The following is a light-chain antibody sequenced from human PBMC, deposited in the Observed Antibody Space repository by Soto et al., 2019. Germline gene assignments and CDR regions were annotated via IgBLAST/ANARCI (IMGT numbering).Light chain of an antibody. CDR1: QIVYNGY. V-gene: IGKV3-20*01. Sequence: ENVLTQSPGTLSLSPGESATLSCRASQIVYNGYLAWYQQKPGQPPRLLIFGASTRASGVPDRLSGSESGTDFPLTISRLQPEDFAVYYCQQYVSSPQTFGQGTRVEIK. J-gene: IGKJ1*01. CDR3: QQYVSSPQT. CDR2: GAS.